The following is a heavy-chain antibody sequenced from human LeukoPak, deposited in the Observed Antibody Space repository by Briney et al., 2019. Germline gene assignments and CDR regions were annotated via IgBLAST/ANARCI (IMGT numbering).Heavy chain of an antibody. Sequence: ASVKVSCKASGYTFTSYAMNWVRQAPGQGLEWMGWINTNTGNPTYAQGFTGRFVFSLDTSVSTAYLQISSLKAEDTAVYYCARVLGSTRVVAATLGYWGQGTLVTVSS. V-gene: IGHV7-4-1*02. CDR2: INTNTGNP. CDR1: GYTFTSYA. J-gene: IGHJ4*02. D-gene: IGHD2-15*01. CDR3: ARVLGSTRVVAATLGY.